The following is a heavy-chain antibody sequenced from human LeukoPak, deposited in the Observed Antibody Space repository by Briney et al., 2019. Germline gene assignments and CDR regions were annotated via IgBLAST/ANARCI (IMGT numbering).Heavy chain of an antibody. CDR1: GFTFSNYD. CDR3: AKDVRVGGGGMDV. Sequence: PGGSLRLSCAVSGFTFSNYDMTWVRQAPGKGLEWVSLISAIGGNTYYADSVKGRFTISRDNSKNTLSLQMNSLRAEDTAVYYCAKDVRVGGGGMDVWGQGTPVTVSS. D-gene: IGHD1-26*01. V-gene: IGHV3-23*01. CDR2: ISAIGGNT. J-gene: IGHJ6*02.